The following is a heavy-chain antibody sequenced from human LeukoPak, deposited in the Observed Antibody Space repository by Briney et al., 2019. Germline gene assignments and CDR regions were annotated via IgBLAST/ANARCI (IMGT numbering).Heavy chain of an antibody. J-gene: IGHJ4*02. Sequence: SETLSLTCTVSGGSISSSSYYWGWIRQPPGKGLEWIGSIYYSGSTYDNPSLMSRVTISVDTSKNQFSLKLSSVTAVDTAVYYCARDRGDSYGSGGCFDYWGQGTLVTVSS. CDR1: GGSISSSSYY. CDR2: IYYSGST. D-gene: IGHD3-10*01. V-gene: IGHV4-39*07. CDR3: ARDRGDSYGSGGCFDY.